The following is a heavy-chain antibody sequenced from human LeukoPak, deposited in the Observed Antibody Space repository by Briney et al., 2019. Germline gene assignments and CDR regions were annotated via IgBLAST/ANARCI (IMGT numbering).Heavy chain of an antibody. CDR1: GFTFSSYA. CDR3: ARDGGFAFDY. D-gene: IGHD3-16*01. V-gene: IGHV1-3*01. J-gene: IGHJ4*02. CDR2: INAGNGNT. Sequence: GGSLRLSCAASGFTFSSYAMHWVRQAPGQRLEWMGWINAGNGNTKYSQKFQGRVTITRDTSASTAYMELSSLRSEDTAVYYCARDGGFAFDYWGQGTLVIVSS.